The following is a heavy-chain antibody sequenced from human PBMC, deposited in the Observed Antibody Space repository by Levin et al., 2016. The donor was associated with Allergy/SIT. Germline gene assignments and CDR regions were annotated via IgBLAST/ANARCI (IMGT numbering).Heavy chain of an antibody. CDR1: GYTFTSYY. CDR3: ARVDSSGYYYRAFDI. Sequence: ASVKVSCKASGYTFTSYYMHWVRQAPGQGLEWMGIINPSGGSTSYAQKFQGRVTMTRDTSTSTVYMELSSLRSEDTAVYYCARVDSSGYYYRAFDIWGQGTMVTVSS. D-gene: IGHD3-22*01. CDR2: INPSGGST. J-gene: IGHJ3*02. V-gene: IGHV1-46*01.